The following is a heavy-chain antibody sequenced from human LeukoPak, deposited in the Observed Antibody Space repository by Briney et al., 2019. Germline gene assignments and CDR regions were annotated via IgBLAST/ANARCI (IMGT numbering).Heavy chain of an antibody. CDR2: ISGSGGST. Sequence: PGGTLRLSCAASGFTFSSYGMSWVRQAPGKGLDWVSAISGSGGSTYYADSVKGRFTISRDNSKNTLYLQMNSLRAEDTAVYFCAKEAAAAGTDYYYYMDVWGKGTTVTVSS. J-gene: IGHJ6*03. V-gene: IGHV3-23*01. CDR1: GFTFSSYG. CDR3: AKEAAAAGTDYYYYMDV. D-gene: IGHD6-13*01.